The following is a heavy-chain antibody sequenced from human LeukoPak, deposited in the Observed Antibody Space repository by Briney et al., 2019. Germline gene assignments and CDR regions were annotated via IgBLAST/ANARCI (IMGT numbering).Heavy chain of an antibody. D-gene: IGHD3-10*01. CDR3: ARQLWFGEFPVAFDI. V-gene: IGHV4-59*08. Sequence: PSETLSLTCTVSGGSISSYYWSWIRQPPGKGLEWIGYIYYSGSTNYNPSLKSRVTISVDTSKNQFSLKLSSVTAADTAVYYCARQLWFGEFPVAFDIWGQGTMVTVSS. CDR2: IYYSGST. J-gene: IGHJ3*02. CDR1: GGSISSYY.